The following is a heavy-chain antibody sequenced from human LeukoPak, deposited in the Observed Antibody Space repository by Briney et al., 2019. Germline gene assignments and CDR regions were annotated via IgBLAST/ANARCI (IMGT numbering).Heavy chain of an antibody. CDR1: GYTFTSYD. CDR2: MNPNSGNT. Sequence: ASVKVSCKASGYTFTSYDINWVRQATGQGLEWMGWMNPNSGNTGYAQKFQGRVTITRNTSISTAYMELGSLRSEDTAVYYCARGDCWGGSCGVYYYYYMDVWGKGTTVTVSS. D-gene: IGHD2-15*01. V-gene: IGHV1-8*03. J-gene: IGHJ6*03. CDR3: ARGDCWGGSCGVYYYYYMDV.